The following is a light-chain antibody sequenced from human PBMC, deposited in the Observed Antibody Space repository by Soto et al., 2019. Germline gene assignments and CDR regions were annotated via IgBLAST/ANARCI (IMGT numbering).Light chain of an antibody. J-gene: IGLJ1*01. CDR1: SSDVGGYND. CDR2: EVT. V-gene: IGLV2-8*01. Sequence: QSALTQPPSASGSPGQSVTISCTGTSSDVGGYNDVSWYQQHPGKAPKLIIYEVTKRPSGVPRRSSGSKAVNTASLTVSGLDAEDEADYYSSSDAGSNGVFGTGTKLTVL. CDR3: SSDAGSNGV.